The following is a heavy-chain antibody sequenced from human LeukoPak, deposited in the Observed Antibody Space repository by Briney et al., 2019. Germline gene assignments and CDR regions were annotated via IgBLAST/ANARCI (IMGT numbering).Heavy chain of an antibody. J-gene: IGHJ4*02. Sequence: EGSLRLSCAASGFTFSTCAMSWVRQAPGKGLEWVSTISGGGRSTDYADSVKGHFTISRDNSKNTLYLQMNSLRAEDTAVYYCARERYFDYWGQGTLVTVSS. CDR3: ARERYFDY. CDR1: GFTFSTCA. CDR2: ISGGGRST. V-gene: IGHV3-23*01.